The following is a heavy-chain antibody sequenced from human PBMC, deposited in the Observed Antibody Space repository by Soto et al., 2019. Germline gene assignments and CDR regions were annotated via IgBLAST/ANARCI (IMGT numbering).Heavy chain of an antibody. CDR1: GFTFDDYA. CDR3: ARDVIAPPNYFDP. Sequence: GGSLRLSCAASGFTFDDYAMHWVRQAPGKGLEWVSGISWNSGSIGYADSVKGRFTISRDNAKNSLYLQMNSVTAADTAVYYCARDVIAPPNYFDPWGQGTLVTVSS. V-gene: IGHV3-9*01. J-gene: IGHJ5*02. CDR2: ISWNSGSI. D-gene: IGHD4-4*01.